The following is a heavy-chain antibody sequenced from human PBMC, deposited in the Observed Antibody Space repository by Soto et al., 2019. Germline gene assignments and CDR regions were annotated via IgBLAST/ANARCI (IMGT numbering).Heavy chain of an antibody. Sequence: ASVKVSCKASGYTFTSYAMHWVRQAPGQRLEWMGWINAGSGNTKYSQKFQGRVTMTRDTSTSTAYMELSSLRSEDTAVYYCARGDIYCSSTSCYALPFDYWGQGTLVTVSS. CDR1: GYTFTSYA. CDR2: INAGSGNT. J-gene: IGHJ4*02. CDR3: ARGDIYCSSTSCYALPFDY. D-gene: IGHD2-2*01. V-gene: IGHV1-3*01.